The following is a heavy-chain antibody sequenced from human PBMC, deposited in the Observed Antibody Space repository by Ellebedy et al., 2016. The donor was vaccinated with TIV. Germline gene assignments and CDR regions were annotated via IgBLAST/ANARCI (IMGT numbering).Heavy chain of an antibody. J-gene: IGHJ3*02. CDR2: SDQEGSGT. CDR3: STVFEM. CDR1: GFTFSSYW. V-gene: IGHV3-74*01. Sequence: GESLKISCAASGFTFSSYWMHWVRQVPGKGLVWVARSDQEGSGTSYADSVKGRFTISRDNAKNTLYLQMNSLRAEDTAVYYCSTVFEMWGQGTVVTVSS.